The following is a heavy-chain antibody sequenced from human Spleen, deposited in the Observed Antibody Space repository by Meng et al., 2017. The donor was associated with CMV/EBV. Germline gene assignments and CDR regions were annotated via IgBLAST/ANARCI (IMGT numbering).Heavy chain of an antibody. CDR2: IRYDGNNK. Sequence: GESLKISCAASGFSFGSYGMQWVRQAPGKGLEWVAFIRYDGNNKDYGDSVKGRFTVSRDNSKNSLYLQMNSLRAEDTAVYYCAKLTTYDSSGSYYGMDVWGQGTTVTVSS. CDR1: GFSFGSYG. CDR3: AKLTTYDSSGSYYGMDV. J-gene: IGHJ6*02. D-gene: IGHD3-22*01. V-gene: IGHV3-30*02.